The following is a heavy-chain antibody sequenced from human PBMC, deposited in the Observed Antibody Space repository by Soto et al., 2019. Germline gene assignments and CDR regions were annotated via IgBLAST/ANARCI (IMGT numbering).Heavy chain of an antibody. D-gene: IGHD6-13*01. CDR3: AGGGEGRAAAGMGP. Sequence: QVQVVQSGVEVKKPGASVKVSCKASGYTLSNYAMHWVRQAPGQRLEWMGWINAGNGDIKYSQKFQGRVSITRDTSANTAYKELSSLRFGGTAVYFRAGGGEGRAAAGMGPWGQGTLVTVSS. CDR1: GYTLSNYA. CDR2: INAGNGDI. V-gene: IGHV1-3*01. J-gene: IGHJ5*02.